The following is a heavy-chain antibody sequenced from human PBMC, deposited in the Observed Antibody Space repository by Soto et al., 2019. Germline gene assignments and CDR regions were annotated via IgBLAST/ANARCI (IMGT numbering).Heavy chain of an antibody. CDR1: GGSISXGXXX. V-gene: IGHV4-31*03. D-gene: IGHD2-2*03. J-gene: IGHJ4*02. CDR3: ARAGYCTSSSCYLFEY. Sequence: QVQLQESGPGLVKPPQTLSLTCNVSGGSISXGXXXXXXXXXXXXXXXXWIGYIFHSGSTYYNPSLKSRVTISVDTSKNQFSLKLTSVTAADTAMYYCARAGYCTSSSCYLFEYWGQGTLVTVSS. CDR2: IFHSGST.